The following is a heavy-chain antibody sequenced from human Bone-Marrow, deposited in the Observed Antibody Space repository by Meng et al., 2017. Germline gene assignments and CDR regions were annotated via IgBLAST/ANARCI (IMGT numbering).Heavy chain of an antibody. J-gene: IGHJ4*02. CDR3: ARTGYSGSYYRFGDF. V-gene: IGHV4-38-2*02. D-gene: IGHD1-26*01. Sequence: GSLRLSCTVSGYSISSGYYWGWIRQPPGKGLEWIGSIDHSGSTYYNPSLKSRVAMSVDTSRNQFSLKLSSVTAADTAVYYCARTGYSGSYYRFGDFWGQGTLVTVSS. CDR1: GYSISSGYY. CDR2: IDHSGST.